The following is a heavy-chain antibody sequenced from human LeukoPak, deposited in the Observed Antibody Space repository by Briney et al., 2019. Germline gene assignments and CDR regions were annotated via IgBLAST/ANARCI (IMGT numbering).Heavy chain of an antibody. V-gene: IGHV1-3*01. J-gene: IGHJ6*02. CDR1: GYTFTSYA. CDR3: ARIRPNYYYYGMDV. D-gene: IGHD1-1*01. CDR2: INAGNGNT. Sequence: ASVKVSCKATGYTFTSYATHWVRQAPGQRLEWMGWINAGNGNTKYSQKFQGRVTITTDTSASTAYMELSSLRSEDTAVYYCARIRPNYYYYGMDVWGQGTTVTVSS.